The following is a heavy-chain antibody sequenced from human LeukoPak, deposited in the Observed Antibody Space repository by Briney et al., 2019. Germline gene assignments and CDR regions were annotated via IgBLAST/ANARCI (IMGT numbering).Heavy chain of an antibody. J-gene: IGHJ5*02. V-gene: IGHV3-30*02. Sequence: PGGSLRLSCVASGFTFSRYDMHWVRQAPGKGLEWVAFIRYDGSNKYYADSVKGRFTISRDNSKNTLYLQMNSLRAEDTAVYYCAKVTGDSGWFDPWGQGTLVTVSS. D-gene: IGHD2-21*02. CDR3: AKVTGDSGWFDP. CDR1: GFTFSRYD. CDR2: IRYDGSNK.